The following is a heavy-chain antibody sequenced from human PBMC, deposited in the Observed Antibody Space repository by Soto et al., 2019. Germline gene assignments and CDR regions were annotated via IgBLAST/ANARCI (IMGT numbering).Heavy chain of an antibody. CDR2: INAGNGNT. CDR3: ARDDSGFSGSHYIDYFNY. D-gene: IGHD1-26*01. CDR1: GYTFTSYA. V-gene: IGHV1-3*01. J-gene: IGHJ4*02. Sequence: ASVKVYCQASGYTFTSYAMHWVRQAPGQRLEWMGWINAGNGNTKYSQKFQGRVTITRDTSAGTVYMQLSSLTSEDTAVYYCARDDSGFSGSHYIDYFNYWGQGALVTVSS.